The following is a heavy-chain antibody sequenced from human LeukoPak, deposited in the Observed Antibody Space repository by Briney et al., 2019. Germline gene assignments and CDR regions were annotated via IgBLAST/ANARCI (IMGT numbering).Heavy chain of an antibody. CDR2: IKQDGSEK. V-gene: IGHV3-7*03. CDR1: GYTFSSYW. D-gene: IGHD6-6*01. CDR3: ARARGAARPNDY. J-gene: IGHJ4*02. Sequence: GGSLRLSCAASGYTFSSYWMSWVRQAPGKGLEWVANIKQDGSEKYYVDSVKGRFTISRDNAKNSLYLQMNSLRTDDTGVYYCARARGAARPNDYWGQGTLVAVSS.